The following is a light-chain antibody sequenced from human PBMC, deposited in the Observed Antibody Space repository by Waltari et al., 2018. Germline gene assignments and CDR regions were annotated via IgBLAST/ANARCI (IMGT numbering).Light chain of an antibody. CDR2: RIF. Sequence: QSVLTQSPSASGPPGQRVTISCSGGRSNIGNNYVFWYQQFPGPAPKLLIYRIFQRPAGVPDRFSGSKSGTSASLAISGLRSEDEADYYCAAWDDSLSVWVFGGGTKLTVL. CDR3: AAWDDSLSVWV. CDR1: RSNIGNNY. V-gene: IGLV1-47*01. J-gene: IGLJ3*02.